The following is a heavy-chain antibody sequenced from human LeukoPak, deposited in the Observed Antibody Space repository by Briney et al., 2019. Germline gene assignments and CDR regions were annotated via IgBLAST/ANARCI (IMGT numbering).Heavy chain of an antibody. Sequence: GGSLRLSCAASEFTFSSYWMSWVRQAPGKGLEWVANIKQDGGQIYFLDSVKGRFTVSRDNAKNSLYLQMNSLRAEDTAVYYCARLGARQMLEYWGQGTLVTVSS. CDR2: IKQDGGQI. CDR1: EFTFSSYW. V-gene: IGHV3-7*01. J-gene: IGHJ4*02. CDR3: ARLGARQMLEY. D-gene: IGHD4-17*01.